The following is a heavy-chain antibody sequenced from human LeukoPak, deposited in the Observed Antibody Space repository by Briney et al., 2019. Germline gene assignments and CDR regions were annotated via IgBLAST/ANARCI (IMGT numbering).Heavy chain of an antibody. CDR1: GFTFSSYG. J-gene: IGHJ4*02. CDR2: IRSDGSNK. V-gene: IGHV3-30*02. Sequence: GGSLRLSCAASGFTFSSYGMHWVRQAPGKELEWVAFIRSDGSNKYYADSVKGRFTISRDNSKNTLYVQMNSLRAEDTAVYYCAKGSSSWYVPGFDYWGQGTLVTVSS. CDR3: AKGSSSWYVPGFDY. D-gene: IGHD6-13*01.